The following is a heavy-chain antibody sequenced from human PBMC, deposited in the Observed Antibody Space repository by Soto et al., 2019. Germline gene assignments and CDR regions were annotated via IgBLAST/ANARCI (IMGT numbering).Heavy chain of an antibody. CDR2: IYWDDDK. Sequence: QITLNESGPTVVKPAETLTLTCTFSGFSLTTSGVGVGWIRQSPGKAPEGLALIYWDDDKRYSASLKSRLTITKDPSKNQVVLTMASVDPADTATYYCAHRILRTVFGLVTTTAIYFDFWGQGTPVVVSS. J-gene: IGHJ4*02. CDR1: GFSLTTSGVG. D-gene: IGHD3-3*01. CDR3: AHRILRTVFGLVTTTAIYFDF. V-gene: IGHV2-5*02.